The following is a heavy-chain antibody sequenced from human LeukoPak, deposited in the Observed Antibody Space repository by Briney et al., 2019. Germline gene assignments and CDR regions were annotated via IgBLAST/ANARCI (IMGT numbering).Heavy chain of an antibody. J-gene: IGHJ3*01. D-gene: IGHD6-13*01. CDR1: GGSFSGYY. V-gene: IGHV4-34*01. CDR2: IYYSGST. Sequence: SETLSLTCAVYGGSFSGYYWSWIRQPPGKGLEWIGSIYYSGSTYYNPSLKSRVTISVDTSKNQFSLKLSSVTAADTAVYYCARHEVLAAAASSPYWGQGTMVTVSS. CDR3: ARHEVLAAAASSPY.